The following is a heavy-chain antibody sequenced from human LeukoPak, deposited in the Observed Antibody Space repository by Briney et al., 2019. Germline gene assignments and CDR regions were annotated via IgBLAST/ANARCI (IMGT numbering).Heavy chain of an antibody. CDR3: GRHVLAGTYSTGLAY. CDR2: IHPGDSEI. CDR1: GYSFTNYW. D-gene: IGHD6-25*01. J-gene: IGHJ4*02. V-gene: IGHV5-51*01. Sequence: GEPLKISCKGSGYSFTNYWIGWVRQMPGKGLEWMGVIHPGDSEIRYSPSFQGQVTISADKSISTAYLQWSSLKASDTAIYYCGRHVLAGTYSTGLAYWGQGTLLTVSS.